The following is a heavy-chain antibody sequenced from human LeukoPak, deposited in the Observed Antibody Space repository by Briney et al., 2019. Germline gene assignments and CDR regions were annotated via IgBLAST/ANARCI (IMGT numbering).Heavy chain of an antibody. V-gene: IGHV3-66*02. Sequence: PGGSLRLSCAASGFTVSSNYMSWVRQAPGKGLEWVSVIYSGGSTYYADSVKGRFTISRDNSKNTLYLQMNSLRAEDTAVYYCARDGDRGSQDAFDIWGQGTMVTVSS. CDR3: ARDGDRGSQDAFDI. D-gene: IGHD1-26*01. CDR2: IYSGGST. J-gene: IGHJ3*02. CDR1: GFTVSSNY.